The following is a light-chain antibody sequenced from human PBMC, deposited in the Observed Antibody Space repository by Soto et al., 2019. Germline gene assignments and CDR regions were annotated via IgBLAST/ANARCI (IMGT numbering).Light chain of an antibody. CDR1: SSDVGGYNY. CDR2: DVS. Sequence: QSVLTQPASVSGSPGQSITLSCTGTSSDVGGYNYVSWYQHHPGKAPKLMIYDVSNRRSGVSNRFSGSKSGNTASLTISGVQPEDEADYYCCSYTTSNTRQIVFGTGTKLTVL. CDR3: CSYTTSNTRQIV. V-gene: IGLV2-14*03. J-gene: IGLJ1*01.